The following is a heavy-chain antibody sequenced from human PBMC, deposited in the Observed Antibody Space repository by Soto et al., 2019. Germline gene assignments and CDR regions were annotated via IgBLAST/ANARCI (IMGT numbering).Heavy chain of an antibody. V-gene: IGHV3-30-3*01. Sequence: GGSLRLSCAASGFTFSIYAMHWVRQAPGKGLEWVAVISYDGSNKYYADSVKGRFIISRDNSKNTLYLQMNSLRAEDTAVFYCARDLFNFGVIDYTMDVWGQGTTVTVSS. J-gene: IGHJ6*02. CDR3: ARDLFNFGVIDYTMDV. CDR2: ISYDGSNK. CDR1: GFTFSIYA. D-gene: IGHD3-3*01.